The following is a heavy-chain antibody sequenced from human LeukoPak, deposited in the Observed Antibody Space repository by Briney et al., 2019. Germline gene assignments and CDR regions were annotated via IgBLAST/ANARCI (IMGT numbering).Heavy chain of an antibody. CDR2: IYYSGST. CDR3: ARELGVRGVTNWFDP. D-gene: IGHD3-10*01. V-gene: IGHV4-39*07. J-gene: IGHJ5*02. Sequence: SPSETLSLTCTVSGGSISSSSYYWGWIRQPPGKGLEWIGSIYYSGSTYYNPSLKSRVTIPVDTSKNQFSLKLSSVTAADTAVYYCARELGVRGVTNWFDPWGQGTLVTVSS. CDR1: GGSISSSSYY.